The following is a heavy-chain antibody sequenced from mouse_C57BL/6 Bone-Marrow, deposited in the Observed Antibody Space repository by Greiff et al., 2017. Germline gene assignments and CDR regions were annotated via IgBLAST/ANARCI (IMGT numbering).Heavy chain of an antibody. J-gene: IGHJ3*01. V-gene: IGHV1-76*01. CDR2: IYPGSGNT. CDR3: ARTAD. CDR1: GYTFTDYY. Sequence: VQLVESGAELVRPGASVQLSCKASGYTFTDYYINWVKQRPGQGLAWIARIYPGSGNTYYTEKFKGKATLTAEKSSSTAYMRLSSLTSEDSAVECCARTADWGQGTLVTVSA.